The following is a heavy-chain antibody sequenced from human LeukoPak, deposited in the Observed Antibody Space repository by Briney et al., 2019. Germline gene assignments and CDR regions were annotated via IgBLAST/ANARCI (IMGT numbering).Heavy chain of an antibody. CDR3: AKDPSYYYDSSGYYYFDY. D-gene: IGHD3-22*01. J-gene: IGHJ4*02. CDR1: GFTFSSYA. Sequence: GGSLRLSCAASGFTFSSYAMSWVRQAPGKGLEWVSAISGSGGSTYYADSVKGRFTISRDNSKNTLYLQMNSLRAEDTAVYYCAKDPSYYYDSSGYYYFDYWGQGTLVTVSS. CDR2: ISGSGGST. V-gene: IGHV3-23*01.